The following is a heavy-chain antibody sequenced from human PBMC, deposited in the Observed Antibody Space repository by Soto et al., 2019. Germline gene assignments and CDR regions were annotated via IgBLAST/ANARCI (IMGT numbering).Heavy chain of an antibody. CDR1: GGSISNYY. J-gene: IGHJ4*02. D-gene: IGHD6-13*01. V-gene: IGHV4-59*01. CDR3: ASQPTAAGTSCIDF. CDR2: MYYSGST. Sequence: SETLSLTCTVYGGSISNYYWSWIRQPPGKGLEWIGYMYYSGSTNYNPSLKSRVTISVDTSKNQFSLKVNSVTAADTAVYYCASQPTAAGTSCIDFWGQGTLVTVSS.